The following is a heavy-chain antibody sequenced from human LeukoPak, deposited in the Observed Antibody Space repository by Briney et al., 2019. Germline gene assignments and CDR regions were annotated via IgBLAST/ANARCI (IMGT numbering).Heavy chain of an antibody. D-gene: IGHD6-19*01. CDR1: GFTFSNTA. Sequence: PGGSLRLSCEASGFTFSNTAMSWVRQAPDKGLEWVSTISDSGANTHYADSVKGRFTISRDNSKNTLYLQMNSLRAEDTAVYYCAKDRASSGWYANYWGQGTLVTVSS. V-gene: IGHV3-23*01. CDR2: ISDSGANT. CDR3: AKDRASSGWYANY. J-gene: IGHJ4*02.